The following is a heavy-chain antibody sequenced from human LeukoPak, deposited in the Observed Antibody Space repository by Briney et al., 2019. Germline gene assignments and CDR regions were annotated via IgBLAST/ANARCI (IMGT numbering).Heavy chain of an antibody. V-gene: IGHV3-7*01. CDR2: INRDGSEK. Sequence: GGSLRLSCAASGFTFSDYSMAWVRQAPGKGLEWVANINRDGSEKYYVDSVKGRFTISRDKAKNSLYLQMNSLRAEDTAVYYCTRNEGWGQGTLVTVSS. CDR3: TRNEG. J-gene: IGHJ4*02. CDR1: GFTFSDYS.